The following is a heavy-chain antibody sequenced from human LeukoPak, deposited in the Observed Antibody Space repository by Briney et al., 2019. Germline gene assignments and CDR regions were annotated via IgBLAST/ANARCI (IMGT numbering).Heavy chain of an antibody. Sequence: ASVKVSCKASGGTFSSYAISWVRQAPGQGLEWMGGFDLGDGETIFAQKFQGRVTMTEDTSTDTAYMELRSLTSEDTAVYYCAAGDPWHLLDYWGQGTLVTVSS. CDR2: FDLGDGET. CDR3: AAGDPWHLLDY. CDR1: GGTFSSYA. J-gene: IGHJ4*02. D-gene: IGHD5-12*01. V-gene: IGHV1-24*01.